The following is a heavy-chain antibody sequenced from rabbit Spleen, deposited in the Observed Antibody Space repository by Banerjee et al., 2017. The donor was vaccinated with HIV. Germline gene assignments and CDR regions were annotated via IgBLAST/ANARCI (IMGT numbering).Heavy chain of an antibody. J-gene: IGHJ4*01. CDR3: ARGSAAMTMVIIGFYLNL. Sequence: QEQLVESGGGLVQPGASLTLTCKASGFSLNSGYDMCWVRQAPGKGLEWIASIYAGSSDSTYSAPWAKGRFTISKTSSTTVTLQMTSLTVADTATYFCARGSAAMTMVIIGFYLNLWGQGTLVTVS. CDR2: IYAGSSDST. CDR1: GFSLNSGYD. D-gene: IGHD2-1*01. V-gene: IGHV1S45*01.